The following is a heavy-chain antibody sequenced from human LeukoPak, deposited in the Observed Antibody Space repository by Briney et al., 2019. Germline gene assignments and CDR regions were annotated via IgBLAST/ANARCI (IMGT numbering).Heavy chain of an antibody. CDR1: GYTFTSYG. Sequence: ASVNVSCKASGYTFTSYGISWVRQAPGQGLEWMGWISAYNGNTNYAQKLQGRVTMTTDTSTSTAYMELRSLRSDDTAVYYCARPDAPLGGLSDYYYGMDVWGQGTTVTVSS. V-gene: IGHV1-18*01. CDR3: ARPDAPLGGLSDYYYGMDV. J-gene: IGHJ6*02. D-gene: IGHD4-23*01. CDR2: ISAYNGNT.